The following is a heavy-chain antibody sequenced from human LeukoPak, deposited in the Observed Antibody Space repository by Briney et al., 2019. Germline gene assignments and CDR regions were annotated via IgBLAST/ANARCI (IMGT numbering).Heavy chain of an antibody. J-gene: IGHJ3*02. CDR3: ARAKRNGFDI. Sequence: GGSLRLSCAASGFTFSNYGMNWVRQAPGKGLEWVSYVIRSSSTIYYADSVKGRFTISRDNAKNSLYLQMNSLRAEDTAVYYCARAKRNGFDIWGQGTMVTVSS. V-gene: IGHV3-48*01. CDR1: GFTFSNYG. CDR2: VIRSSSTI.